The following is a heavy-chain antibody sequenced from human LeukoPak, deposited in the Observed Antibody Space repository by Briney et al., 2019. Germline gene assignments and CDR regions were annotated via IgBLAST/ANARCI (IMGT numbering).Heavy chain of an antibody. CDR3: ARRSGWYYFDY. Sequence: SETLSLTCTVSGGSISSSSYYWGWIRQPPGKGLEWIGSIYYCGSTYYNPSLKSRVTISVDTSKNEFSLKLSSVTAADTAVYYCARRSGWYYFDYWGQGTLVTVSS. CDR2: IYYCGST. CDR1: GGSISSSSYY. V-gene: IGHV4-39*01. D-gene: IGHD6-19*01. J-gene: IGHJ4*02.